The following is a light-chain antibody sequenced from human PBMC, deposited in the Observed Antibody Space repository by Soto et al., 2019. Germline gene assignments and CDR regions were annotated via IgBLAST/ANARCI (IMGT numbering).Light chain of an antibody. J-gene: IGLJ1*01. CDR3: AAWDDTLNGFV. CDR1: SSNVGSNL. Sequence: QSVLTQPPSASATRGQKVTISWSGSSSNVGSNLVNWYQQLPGAAPKLLIYSYDQRPSGVPDRFSGSRSGTSASLAISGLQSEDEADYYCAAWDDTLNGFVFGTGTKVTVL. V-gene: IGLV1-44*01. CDR2: SYD.